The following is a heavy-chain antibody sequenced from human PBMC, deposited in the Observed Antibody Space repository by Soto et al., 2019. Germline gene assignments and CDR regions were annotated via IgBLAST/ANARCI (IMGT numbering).Heavy chain of an antibody. Sequence: AGGSLGLSCAAYGFTFSSYAMHWVRQAPGKGLEWVAVISYDGSNKYYADSVKGRFTIPRDNSKNTLYLQMNSLRAEDTAVYYCAKDPQRKHYYDSSGYYYFDYWGQGTVVTVSS. J-gene: IGHJ4*02. CDR1: GFTFSSYA. CDR2: ISYDGSNK. D-gene: IGHD3-22*01. CDR3: AKDPQRKHYYDSSGYYYFDY. V-gene: IGHV3-30*18.